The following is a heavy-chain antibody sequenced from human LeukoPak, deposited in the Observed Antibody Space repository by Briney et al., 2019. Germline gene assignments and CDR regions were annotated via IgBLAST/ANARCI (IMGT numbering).Heavy chain of an antibody. V-gene: IGHV1-18*01. CDR1: GGTFSSYA. CDR3: ARGLRGYSGYDYSFDY. Sequence: GSSVKVSCKASGGTFSSYAISWVRQAPGQGLEWMGWISAYNGNTNYAQKLQGRVTMTTDTSTSTAYMELRSLRSDDTAVYYCARGLRGYSGYDYSFDYWGQGTLVTVSS. D-gene: IGHD5-12*01. J-gene: IGHJ4*02. CDR2: ISAYNGNT.